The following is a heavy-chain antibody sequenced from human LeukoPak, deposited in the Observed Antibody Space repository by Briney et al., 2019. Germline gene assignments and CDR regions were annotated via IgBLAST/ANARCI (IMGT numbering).Heavy chain of an antibody. Sequence: TETLSLTCTVSGYSIGSGYYWGWIRQSPGKGLEWIGKISHSGNTLYNPSLKSRVTISIDISKNQFSLNLTSVTAADTAIYYCARGLLWGQGTLVTVSS. J-gene: IGHJ1*01. CDR2: ISHSGNT. CDR3: ARGLL. CDR1: GYSIGSGYY. V-gene: IGHV4-38-2*02.